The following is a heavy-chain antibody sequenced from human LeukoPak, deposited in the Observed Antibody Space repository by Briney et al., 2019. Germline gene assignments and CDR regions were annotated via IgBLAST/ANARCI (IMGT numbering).Heavy chain of an antibody. V-gene: IGHV4-61*01. J-gene: IGHJ3*02. D-gene: IGHD1-26*01. Sequence: MASETLSLTCTVSGGSVSSGSYYWSWIRQPPGKGLEWIGYIYYSGSTNYNPSLKCRVTISVDTSKNQFSLKLSSVTAADTAVYYCARDGGSYPDAFDIWGQGTMVTVSS. CDR3: ARDGGSYPDAFDI. CDR2: IYYSGST. CDR1: GGSVSSGSYY.